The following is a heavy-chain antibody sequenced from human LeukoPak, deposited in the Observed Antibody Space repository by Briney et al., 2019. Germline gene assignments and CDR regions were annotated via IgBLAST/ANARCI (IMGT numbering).Heavy chain of an antibody. Sequence: PGGSLRLSCAASGFTFSNAWMSWVRQAPGKGLEWVSSISSSSSYIYYADSVKGRFTISRDNAKNSLYLQMNSLRAEDTAVYYCARDRSPYDSSGYFDYWGQGTLVTVSS. CDR3: ARDRSPYDSSGYFDY. D-gene: IGHD3-22*01. CDR1: GFTFSNAW. J-gene: IGHJ4*02. CDR2: ISSSSSYI. V-gene: IGHV3-21*01.